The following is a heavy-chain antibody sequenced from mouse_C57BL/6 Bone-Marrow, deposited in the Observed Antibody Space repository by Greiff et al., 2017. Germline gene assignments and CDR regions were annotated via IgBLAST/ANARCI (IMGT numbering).Heavy chain of an antibody. CDR3: AGITYFDY. D-gene: IGHD1-2*01. V-gene: IGHV5-6*01. CDR2: ISSGGSYT. CDR1: GFTFSSYG. Sequence: EVQLKESGGDLVKPGGSLKLSCAASGFTFSSYGMSWVRQTPDKRLEWVATISSGGSYTYYPDSVKGRFTISRDNAKNTLYLQMSSLKSEDTAMYYCAGITYFDYWGQGTTLTVSS. J-gene: IGHJ2*01.